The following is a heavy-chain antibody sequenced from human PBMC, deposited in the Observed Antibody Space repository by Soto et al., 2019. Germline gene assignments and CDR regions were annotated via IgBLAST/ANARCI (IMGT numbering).Heavy chain of an antibody. Sequence: SETLSLTCAVSGGSISSGGYSWSWIRQPPGKGLQWIGYIYHSGSTYYNPSLKSRVTISVDRSKNQFSLKLSSVTAADTAVYYCASSYPVPNVDTAIQGTATDDFDTRGQRKIVPVSS. CDR1: GGSISSGGYS. CDR3: ASSYPVPNVDTAIQGTATDDFDT. V-gene: IGHV4-30-2*01. CDR2: IYHSGST. J-gene: IGHJ3*02. D-gene: IGHD5-18*01.